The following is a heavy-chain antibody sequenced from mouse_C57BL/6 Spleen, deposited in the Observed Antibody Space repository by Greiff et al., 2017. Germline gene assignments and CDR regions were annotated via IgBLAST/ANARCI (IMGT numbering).Heavy chain of an antibody. J-gene: IGHJ2*01. CDR1: GYAFSSSW. D-gene: IGHD2-4*01. CDR2: IYPGDGDT. V-gene: IGHV1-82*01. CDR3: ARWGDYDDYFDY. Sequence: QVQLQQSGPELVKPGASVKISCKASGYAFSSSWMNWVKQRPGKGLEWIGRIYPGDGDTNYNGKFKGKATLTADKSSSTAYMQLSSLTSEDSAVYFCARWGDYDDYFDYWGQGTTLTVSS.